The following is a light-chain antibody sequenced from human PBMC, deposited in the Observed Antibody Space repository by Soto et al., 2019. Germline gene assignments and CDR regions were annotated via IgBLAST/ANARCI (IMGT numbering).Light chain of an antibody. V-gene: IGKV1-5*01. Sequence: DLQMTQSPSTLSASVGDRVTITCRASQYINRWLAWYQMKPGQAPKLLIYDASTLESGVPSRFSGSGSGTQFTLTISSLQPDDFATYYCQQYNSYPSPFGGGTKVEIK. CDR2: DAS. J-gene: IGKJ4*01. CDR3: QQYNSYPSP. CDR1: QYINRW.